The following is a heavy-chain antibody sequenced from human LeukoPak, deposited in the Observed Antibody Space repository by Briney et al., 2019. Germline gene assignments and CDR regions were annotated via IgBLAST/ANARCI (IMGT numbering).Heavy chain of an antibody. CDR3: ARARIAAALGNWFDP. Sequence: GGSLRLSCAASGFTFSSYAMHWVRQAPGKGLEWVAVISYNESNKYYADSVKGRFTISRDNSKNTLYLQMNSLRAEDTAVYYCARARIAAALGNWFDPWGQGTLVTVSS. J-gene: IGHJ5*02. V-gene: IGHV3-30-3*01. CDR1: GFTFSSYA. D-gene: IGHD6-13*01. CDR2: ISYNESNK.